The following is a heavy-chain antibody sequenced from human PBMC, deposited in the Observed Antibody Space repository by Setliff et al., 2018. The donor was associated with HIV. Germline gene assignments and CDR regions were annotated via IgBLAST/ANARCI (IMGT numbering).Heavy chain of an antibody. D-gene: IGHD2-8*01. CDR3: ATDRGFCTLDY. J-gene: IGHJ4*02. Sequence: PGGSLRLSCAASGFTFSTSWRNWVRQAPGKGLVWVARINADGSSTSYADSVKGRFTISRDNAKNTVYLQMNSLRAEDTAVYYCATDRGFCTLDYWGQGTLVTVSS. V-gene: IGHV3-74*01. CDR2: INADGSST. CDR1: GFTFSTSW.